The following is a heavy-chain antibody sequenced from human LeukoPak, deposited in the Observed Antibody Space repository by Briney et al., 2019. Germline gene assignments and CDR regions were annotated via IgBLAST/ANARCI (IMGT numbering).Heavy chain of an antibody. CDR1: GGSFNGYY. CDR2: IHYSGAT. Sequence: SETLSLTCAVYGGSFNGYYWTWVRQPPGKGLEWIGEIHYSGATTYNPSLKRRVTISGDTSRNQVSLRLTSVTAADTADYYCARGRLSAYYFDFWGQGTLFTVSS. J-gene: IGHJ4*02. CDR3: ARGRLSAYYFDF. V-gene: IGHV4-34*01.